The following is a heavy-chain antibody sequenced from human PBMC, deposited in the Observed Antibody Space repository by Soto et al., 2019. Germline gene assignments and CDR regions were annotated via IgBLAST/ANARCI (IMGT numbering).Heavy chain of an antibody. CDR1: GLTFSSYW. Sequence: GGSLRLSCAASGLTFSSYWMSWVRQAPGKGLEWVANIKQDGSEKYYEDSVKGRFTISRDNAKNSLYLQRNSLRAEDTAVYYCARGPLSTSSGSYYYYGMDVWGQGTTVTVSS. CDR3: ARGPLSTSSGSYYYYGMDV. CDR2: IKQDGSEK. J-gene: IGHJ6*02. V-gene: IGHV3-7*01. D-gene: IGHD3-10*01.